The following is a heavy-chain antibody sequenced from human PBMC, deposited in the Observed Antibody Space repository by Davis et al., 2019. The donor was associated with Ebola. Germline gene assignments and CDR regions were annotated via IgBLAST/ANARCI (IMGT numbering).Heavy chain of an antibody. Sequence: ASVKVSCKASGYKFTTSYIYWVRQAPGQGLEWMGMINPSGCSPTYAQKFQGRVTMTRDTSTSTIYMEVTILSSEDTAVYYCARVGYQWNYRAFLDYWGQGTLVTVSS. CDR1: GYKFTTSY. V-gene: IGHV1-46*01. CDR2: INPSGCSP. J-gene: IGHJ4*02. D-gene: IGHD6-19*01. CDR3: ARVGYQWNYRAFLDY.